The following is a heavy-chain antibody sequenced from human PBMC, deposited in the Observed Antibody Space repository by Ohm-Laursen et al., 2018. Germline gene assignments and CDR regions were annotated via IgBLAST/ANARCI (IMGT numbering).Heavy chain of an antibody. D-gene: IGHD3-9*01. CDR1: GYSFTSYW. J-gene: IGHJ4*02. CDR3: ARLGARYFWIDYFDY. Sequence: GESLKISCKGSGYSFTSYWIGWVRQMPGKGLEWMGIIYPGDSDTRYSPSFQGQVTISADKSISTAYLQWSSLKASDTAMYYCARLGARYFWIDYFDYWGQGTLVTVSS. V-gene: IGHV5-51*01. CDR2: IYPGDSDT.